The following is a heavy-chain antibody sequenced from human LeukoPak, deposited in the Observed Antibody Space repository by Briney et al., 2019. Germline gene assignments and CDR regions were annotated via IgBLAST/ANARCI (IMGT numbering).Heavy chain of an antibody. J-gene: IGHJ5*02. CDR2: IYYSGST. V-gene: IGHV4-39*07. Sequence: SETLSLTCTVSGGSISSSSYYWGWIRQPPGKGLEWIGSIYYSGSTNYNPSLKSRVTISVDTSKNQFSLKLSSVTAADTAVYYCARGFAYSPNWFDPWGQGTLVTVSS. CDR3: ARGFAYSPNWFDP. CDR1: GGSISSSSYY. D-gene: IGHD4-11*01.